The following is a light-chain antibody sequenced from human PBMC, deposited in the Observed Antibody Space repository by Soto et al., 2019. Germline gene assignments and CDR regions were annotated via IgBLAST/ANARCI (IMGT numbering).Light chain of an antibody. Sequence: QSVLTQSSSASASLGXSXKLTCTLSSGHSSYIIAWHQQQPGKAPRYLMKLEGSGSYNTGSGVPDRFSGSSSGADRYLTISNLQFEDEADYYCETWDSNTYVFGTGTKVTVL. CDR1: SGHSSYI. CDR3: ETWDSNTYV. J-gene: IGLJ1*01. V-gene: IGLV4-60*02. CDR2: LEGSGSY.